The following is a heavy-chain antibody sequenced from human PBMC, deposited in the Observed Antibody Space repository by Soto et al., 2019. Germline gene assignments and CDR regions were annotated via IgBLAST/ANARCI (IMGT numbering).Heavy chain of an antibody. Sequence: GESLKISCKGSGYSFTSYWISWVRQMPGKGLEWMGRIDPSDSYTNYSPSFQGHVTTSADKSISTAYLQWSSLKASDTAMYYCARAYSSSSYYYYGMDVWGQGXTVTVYS. CDR1: GYSFTSYW. V-gene: IGHV5-10-1*01. CDR2: IDPSDSYT. D-gene: IGHD6-13*01. J-gene: IGHJ6*02. CDR3: ARAYSSSSYYYYGMDV.